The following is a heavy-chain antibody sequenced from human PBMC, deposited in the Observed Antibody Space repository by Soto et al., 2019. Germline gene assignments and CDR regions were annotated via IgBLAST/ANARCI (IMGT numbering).Heavy chain of an antibody. CDR3: ARKKHRSGSYGGPFDY. CDR1: GFTFSSYG. D-gene: IGHD3-3*01. CDR2: IWYDGSKK. Sequence: GGSLRLSCAASGFTFSSYGMHWVRQAPGKGLEWVAVIWYDGSKKYYAASVKGRFTISRDNSKNTLYLQMNGLRAEDTAVYYCARKKHRSGSYGGPFDYWGQGTLVTVSS. J-gene: IGHJ4*02. V-gene: IGHV3-33*01.